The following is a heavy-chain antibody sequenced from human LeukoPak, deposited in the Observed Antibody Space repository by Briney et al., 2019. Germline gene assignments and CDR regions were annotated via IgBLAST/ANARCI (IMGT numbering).Heavy chain of an antibody. CDR2: IYYSGST. CDR3: ARSYYGSGSCIYGVRS. J-gene: IGHJ5*02. CDR1: GGSISSSSYY. V-gene: IGHV4-39*01. Sequence: SETLSLTCTVSGGSISSSSYYWGWIRQPPGKGLEWIGSIYYSGSTYYNPSLKSRVTISVNTSKNQFSLKLSSVTAADTAVYYCARSYYGSGSCIYGVRSWGQGTLVTVSS. D-gene: IGHD3-10*01.